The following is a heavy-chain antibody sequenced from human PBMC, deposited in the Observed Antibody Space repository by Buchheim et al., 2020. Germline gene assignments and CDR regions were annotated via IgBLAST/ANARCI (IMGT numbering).Heavy chain of an antibody. J-gene: IGHJ5*02. D-gene: IGHD3-22*01. V-gene: IGHV3-66*01. CDR3: ARRQPSGSWFDP. Sequence: EVQLVESGGGLVQPGGSLRLSCAVSGFTVSSDSMSWVRQAPGKGLEWVSAIYGGGATYYTDSVKGRFNISRDRSKNTLYPQMNRLRVEDTAMYYCARRQPSGSWFDPWGQGTL. CDR1: GFTVSSDS. CDR2: IYGGGAT.